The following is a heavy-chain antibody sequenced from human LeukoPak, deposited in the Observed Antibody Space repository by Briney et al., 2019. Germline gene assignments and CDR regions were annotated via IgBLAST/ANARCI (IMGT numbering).Heavy chain of an antibody. CDR3: AKGGKWDVTPFDY. D-gene: IGHD1-26*01. CDR2: ISGGGGST. CDR1: GFTFTSYS. Sequence: GGSLRLSCAASGFTFTSYSMNWVRQAPGEGLEWVSTISGGGGSTYYADSVKGRFTISRDNSKNTLYLQVNSLRAEDTAVYYCAKGGKWDVTPFDYWGQGTLVTVSS. V-gene: IGHV3-23*01. J-gene: IGHJ4*02.